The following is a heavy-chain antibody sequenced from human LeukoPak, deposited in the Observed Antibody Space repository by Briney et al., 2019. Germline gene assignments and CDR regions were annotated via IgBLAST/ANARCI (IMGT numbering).Heavy chain of an antibody. J-gene: IGHJ4*02. CDR1: GFTFDDYA. Sequence: GGSLRLSCAASGFTFDDYAMHWVREAPGKGLEWVSGISWNSGSIGYADSVKGRFTISRDNAKNSLYLQMNSLRAEDTALYYCAKAPRAFYDSSGHFDYWGQGTLVTVSS. V-gene: IGHV3-9*01. D-gene: IGHD3-22*01. CDR3: AKAPRAFYDSSGHFDY. CDR2: ISWNSGSI.